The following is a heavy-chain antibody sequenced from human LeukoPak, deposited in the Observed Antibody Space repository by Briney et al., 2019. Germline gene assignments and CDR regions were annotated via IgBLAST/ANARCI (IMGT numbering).Heavy chain of an antibody. CDR1: GGSISSISYY. CDR3: ARGSGYYSDPFDY. V-gene: IGHV4-39*01. Sequence: SETLSLTCTVSGGSISSISYYWGWIRQPPGKGLEWIGSIYYSGTTYYNPSLKSRVTISVDTSKNQFSLKLSSVTAADTAVYYCARGSGYYSDPFDYWGQGTLVTVSS. D-gene: IGHD3-3*01. CDR2: IYYSGTT. J-gene: IGHJ4*02.